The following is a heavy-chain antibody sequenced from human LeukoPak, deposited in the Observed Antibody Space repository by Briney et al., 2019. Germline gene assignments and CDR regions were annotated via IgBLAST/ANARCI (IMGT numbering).Heavy chain of an antibody. Sequence: PGGSLRLSCAASGFIFSSYGMHWVRQAPGKGLEWVAFIRYDGSNKYYADSVKGRFTISRDNSKNTLYLQMNSLRAEDTAVYYCAKDPMIAVAGTFGFKNRNYYYYGMDVWGQGTTVTVSS. CDR1: GFIFSSYG. V-gene: IGHV3-30*02. CDR3: AKDPMIAVAGTFGFKNRNYYYYGMDV. J-gene: IGHJ6*02. D-gene: IGHD6-19*01. CDR2: IRYDGSNK.